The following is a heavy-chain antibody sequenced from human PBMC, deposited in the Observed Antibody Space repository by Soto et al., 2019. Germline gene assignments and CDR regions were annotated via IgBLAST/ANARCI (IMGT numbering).Heavy chain of an antibody. V-gene: IGHV3-74*01. CDR2: INSDGSST. J-gene: IGHJ6*02. D-gene: IGHD3-3*01. CDR1: GFTFSSYW. CDR3: ARDSFLNYDFWRGYYYYYGMDV. Sequence: EVQLVESGGGLVQPGGSLRLSCAASGFTFSSYWMHWVRQAPGKGLVWVSRINSDGSSTSYADSVKGRFTISRDNAKNTLYLQMNSLRAEDTAVYYCARDSFLNYDFWRGYYYYYGMDVWGQVTTVTVSS.